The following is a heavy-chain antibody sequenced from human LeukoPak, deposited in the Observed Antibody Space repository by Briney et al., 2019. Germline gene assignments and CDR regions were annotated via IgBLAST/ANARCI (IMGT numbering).Heavy chain of an antibody. CDR3: ARYFHD. Sequence: GGSLRLSCAASGFTFSSNAMNWVRQAPGKGLEWVSAISDTGGNTDYADSVRGRFTVSRDNSKNTLYLQMNSLRVEDTAIYYCARYFHDWGQGTLVTVSS. J-gene: IGHJ4*02. V-gene: IGHV3-23*01. CDR1: GFTFSSNA. CDR2: ISDTGGNT.